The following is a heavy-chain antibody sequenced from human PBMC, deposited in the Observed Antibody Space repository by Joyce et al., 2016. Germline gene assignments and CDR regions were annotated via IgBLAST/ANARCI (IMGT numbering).Heavy chain of an antibody. V-gene: IGHV3-15*01. Sequence: EVQVAEYGGGLVKPGGSLRLSCAASGFTFNVGWMTWVRQAPGKGLEWGGRIKSKTSGETTEYAAPVKGRFTISRDDSKNTVSLQMNGLRTEDTAVYFCAADVAEVGFGELDHWGQGTLVTVSS. CDR3: AADVAEVGFGELDH. CDR1: GFTFNVGW. J-gene: IGHJ4*02. CDR2: IKSKTSGETT. D-gene: IGHD3-10*01.